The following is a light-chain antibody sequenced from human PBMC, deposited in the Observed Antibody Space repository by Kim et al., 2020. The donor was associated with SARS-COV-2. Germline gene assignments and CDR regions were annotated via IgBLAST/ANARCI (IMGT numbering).Light chain of an antibody. Sequence: QPVLTQSSSASASLGSSVTVTCTLSSTHRKYVIAWHQQQPGKAPRYLMNLEANGIFHKGSGVPDRFSGSSSDADRFLTISHVQSDDEADYYCEAWDSDTHVFGTGTKVTVL. V-gene: IGLV4-60*03. CDR2: LEANGIF. CDR3: EAWDSDTHV. CDR1: STHRKYV. J-gene: IGLJ1*01.